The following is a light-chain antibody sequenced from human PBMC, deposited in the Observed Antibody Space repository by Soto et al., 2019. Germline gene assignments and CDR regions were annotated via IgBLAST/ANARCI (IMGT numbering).Light chain of an antibody. J-gene: IGKJ2*01. Sequence: EIVLTQSPGTLSLSPGERATLSCRASQSVSSRLLAWYQQKPGQAPRLLMYGASNRATGIPDRFSGTGSGTDFTLTSSRLEPEDFAVYYCQQYGSSPYTFGLGTKLEIK. CDR3: QQYGSSPYT. CDR1: QSVSSRL. CDR2: GAS. V-gene: IGKV3-20*01.